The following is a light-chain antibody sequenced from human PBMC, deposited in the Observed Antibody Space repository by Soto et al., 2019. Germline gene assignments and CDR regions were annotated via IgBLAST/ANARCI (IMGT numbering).Light chain of an antibody. J-gene: IGKJ2*01. CDR1: QSITSY. Sequence: DIQMTQSRSSLSVSVGDRVTITCRASQSITSYLNWYQQKPGKAPKLLVYAASTLQSGVPSRFSGSASGTDFTLTISSLQPEAFATYYCQQSHSSPYTFGQGTKLEIK. V-gene: IGKV1-39*01. CDR3: QQSHSSPYT. CDR2: AAS.